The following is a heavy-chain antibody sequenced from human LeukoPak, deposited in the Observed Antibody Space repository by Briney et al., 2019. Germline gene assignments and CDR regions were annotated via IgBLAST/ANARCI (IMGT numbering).Heavy chain of an antibody. D-gene: IGHD1-26*01. J-gene: IGHJ4*02. V-gene: IGHV3-23*01. Sequence: PGGSLRLSCAASGFTFSSYAMSWVRQAPGKGLEWVSAISGSGGSTYYADSVKGRFTISRDNSKNTLYLQMNSLRAEDTAVYYCARGSGGSYYYFDYWGQGTLVTVSS. CDR1: GFTFSSYA. CDR3: ARGSGGSYYYFDY. CDR2: ISGSGGST.